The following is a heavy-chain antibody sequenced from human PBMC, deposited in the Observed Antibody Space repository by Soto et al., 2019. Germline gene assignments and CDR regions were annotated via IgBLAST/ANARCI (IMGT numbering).Heavy chain of an antibody. CDR2: INPEGSAE. J-gene: IGHJ4*02. Sequence: EMQLVESGGALVQPGGSLRLSCAASGFTFSSSWMAWVRQAPGKGLEWVAIINPEGSAEYYVDSVKGRFTISRDNAKNSLYLQMNSLRLEDTALYYCARHGVWCFDFWGQGTLVSISS. CDR1: GFTFSSSW. V-gene: IGHV3-7*02. D-gene: IGHD2-8*02. CDR3: ARHGVWCFDF.